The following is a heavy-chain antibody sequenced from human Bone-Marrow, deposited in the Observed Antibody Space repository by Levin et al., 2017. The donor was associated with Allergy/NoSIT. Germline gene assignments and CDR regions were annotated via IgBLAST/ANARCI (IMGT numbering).Heavy chain of an antibody. CDR2: IYYSGST. D-gene: IGHD4-11*01. J-gene: IGHJ6*02. CDR1: GGSISSSFNY. CDR3: ARIYSYYYGMDV. Sequence: GSLRLSCSVSGGSISSSFNYWGWIRQSPGKGLEWLGGIYYSGSTYHNPSLKSRVTISVDTSNNHFSLRLSSVTAADTAIYYCARIYSYYYGMDVWGQGTTVTVSS. V-gene: IGHV4-39*02.